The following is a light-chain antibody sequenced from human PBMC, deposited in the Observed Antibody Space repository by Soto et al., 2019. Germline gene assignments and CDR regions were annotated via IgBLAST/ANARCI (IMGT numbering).Light chain of an antibody. V-gene: IGLV2-14*03. CDR2: DVS. J-gene: IGLJ3*02. CDR1: SSDVGGYEY. Sequence: QSALTQPASVSGSPGQSITISCTGTSSDVGGYEYVSWYQQHPGKAPKLMIYDVSNRPSGVSNRFSGFKSGNTASLTISGLQAEDDAEYYCTSYTSSSTWVFGGGTKLTVL. CDR3: TSYTSSSTWV.